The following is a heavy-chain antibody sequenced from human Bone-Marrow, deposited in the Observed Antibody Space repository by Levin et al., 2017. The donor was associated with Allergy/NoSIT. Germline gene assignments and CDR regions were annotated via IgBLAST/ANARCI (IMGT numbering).Heavy chain of an antibody. V-gene: IGHV4-31*03. Sequence: RASETLSLTCTVSGGSISSSGHHWTWIRQYPNKGLEWIGYISYRGSTYFNPSLKSRLTMSIDTSEQHFSLNLTSVSAADTAIYYCARLDGYSFDYWGQGALVTVSS. CDR2: ISYRGST. CDR1: GGSISSSGHH. CDR3: ARLDGYSFDY. D-gene: IGHD1-1*01. J-gene: IGHJ4*02.